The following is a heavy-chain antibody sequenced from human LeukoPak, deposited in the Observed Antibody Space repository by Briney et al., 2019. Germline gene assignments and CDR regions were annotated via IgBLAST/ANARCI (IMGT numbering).Heavy chain of an antibody. V-gene: IGHV3-23*01. CDR3: ASPYCSSTSCYNWNYYYYMDV. Sequence: PGRSLRLSCAASGFTFSSYAMSWVRQAPGKGLEWVSAISGSGGSTYYADSVKGRFTISRDNSKNTLYLQMNSLRAEDTAVYYCASPYCSSTSCYNWNYYYYMDVWGKGTTVTVSS. CDR2: ISGSGGST. J-gene: IGHJ6*03. CDR1: GFTFSSYA. D-gene: IGHD2-2*02.